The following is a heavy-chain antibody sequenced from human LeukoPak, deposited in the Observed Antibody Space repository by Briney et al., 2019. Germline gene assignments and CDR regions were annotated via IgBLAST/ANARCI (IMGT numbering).Heavy chain of an antibody. CDR3: ARLEVGSFGVVTSYYYYYGMDV. CDR2: IKQDGSEK. V-gene: IGHV3-7*03. CDR1: GFTFSSYW. J-gene: IGHJ6*02. D-gene: IGHD3-3*01. Sequence: PGGSLRLSCAASGFTFSSYWVSWVRQDPGKGLEWVANIKQDGSEKYYVDSVKGRFTISRDNAKNSLYLQMNSLRAEDTAVYYCARLEVGSFGVVTSYYYYYGMDVWGQGTTVTVSS.